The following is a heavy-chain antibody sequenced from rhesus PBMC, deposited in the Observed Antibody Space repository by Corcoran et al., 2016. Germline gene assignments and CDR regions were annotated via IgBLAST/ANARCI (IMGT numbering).Heavy chain of an antibody. CDR3: ARNFDY. Sequence: QVQLQESGPGLVKPSETLSLTCAVSGGSFSSYWWSWNRQPPGKGLGWIGEIKGNSGSTNYNPSLKSRVTISKDASKNRFSLNLSSVTAADTAVYYCARNFDYWGQGVLVTVSS. CDR2: IKGNSGST. J-gene: IGHJ4*01. CDR1: GGSFSSYW. V-gene: IGHV4-80*01.